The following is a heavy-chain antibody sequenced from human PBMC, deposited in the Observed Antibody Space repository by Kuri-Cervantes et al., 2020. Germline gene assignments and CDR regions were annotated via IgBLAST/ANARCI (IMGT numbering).Heavy chain of an antibody. CDR1: GGTFSSYT. V-gene: IGHV1-69*02. Sequence: SVKVSCKASGGTFSSYTISWVRQAPGQGLEWMGRIIPILGIANYAQKFQGRVTITADKSTSTAYMELSSLRSEDTAVYYCARVDYGDYVGGDYWGQGTLVTVSS. J-gene: IGHJ4*02. CDR3: ARVDYGDYVGGDY. CDR2: IIPILGIA. D-gene: IGHD4-17*01.